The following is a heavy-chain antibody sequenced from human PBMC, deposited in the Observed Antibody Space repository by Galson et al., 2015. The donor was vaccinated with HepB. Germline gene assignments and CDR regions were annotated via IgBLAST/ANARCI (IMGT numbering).Heavy chain of an antibody. CDR1: GFTFSSYG. Sequence: SLRLSCAASGFTFSSYGMHWVRQAPGKGLEWVAVISYDGSNKYYADSVKGRFTISRDNSKNTLYLQMNSLRAEDTAVYYCAKELSGLSTSCPGYWGQGTLVTVSS. D-gene: IGHD2-2*01. CDR2: ISYDGSNK. J-gene: IGHJ4*02. CDR3: AKELSGLSTSCPGY. V-gene: IGHV3-30*18.